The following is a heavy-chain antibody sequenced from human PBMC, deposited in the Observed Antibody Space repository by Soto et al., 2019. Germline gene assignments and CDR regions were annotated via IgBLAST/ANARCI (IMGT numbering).Heavy chain of an antibody. CDR1: GGSISSYY. V-gene: IGHV4-59*01. CDR2: IYYSGST. J-gene: IGHJ3*02. CDR3: ARAAYYDSSGYEAFDI. D-gene: IGHD3-22*01. Sequence: PSETLSLTCTVSGGSISSYYWSWIRQPPGKGLEWIGYIYYSGSTNYNPSLKSRVTISVDTSKKQFSLKLSSVTAADTAVYYCARAAYYDSSGYEAFDIWGQGTMVPV.